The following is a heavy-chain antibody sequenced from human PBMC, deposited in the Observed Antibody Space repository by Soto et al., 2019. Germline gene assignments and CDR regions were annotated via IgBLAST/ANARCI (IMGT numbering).Heavy chain of an antibody. V-gene: IGHV3-30*18. J-gene: IGHJ5*01. D-gene: IGHD4-17*01. Sequence: QVQLVESGGGVVQPGRSLRLSCAASGFTFSTYGMHWVRQAPGKGLEWVALISYDGSNKYYADSVKGRFTISRDNSKNTLYLQMISLRAEDTAVYYCAKDPYGDYGFNWFDFWGQGTLVIVSS. CDR3: AKDPYGDYGFNWFDF. CDR2: ISYDGSNK. CDR1: GFTFSTYG.